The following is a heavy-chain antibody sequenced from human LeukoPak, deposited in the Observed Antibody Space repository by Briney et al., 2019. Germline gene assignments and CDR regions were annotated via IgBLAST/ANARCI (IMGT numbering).Heavy chain of an antibody. V-gene: IGHV3-21*01. CDR3: AREWELIPSFDY. Sequence: GGSLRLSCAASGFTFSSYSMNWVRQAPGKGLEWVSSISSSSSCIYYADSVKGRFTISRDNAKNSLYLQMNSLRAEDTAVYYCAREWELIPSFDYWGQGTLVTVSS. CDR1: GFTFSSYS. D-gene: IGHD1-26*01. J-gene: IGHJ4*02. CDR2: ISSSSSCI.